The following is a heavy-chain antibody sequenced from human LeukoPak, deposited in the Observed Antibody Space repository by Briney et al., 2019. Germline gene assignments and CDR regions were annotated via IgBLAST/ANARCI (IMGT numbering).Heavy chain of an antibody. D-gene: IGHD6-13*01. V-gene: IGHV3-23*01. CDR2: ISASGGTT. J-gene: IGHJ1*01. CDR3: AKSSSSWYAEYFQH. Sequence: EGSLRLSCAASGFTFSSYAMTWVRQAPGKGLEWVSGISASGGTTYYTDSVKGRFTISRDNSKNTLYLQMNSLRAEDTAIYYCAKSSSSWYAEYFQHWGQGTLVTVSS. CDR1: GFTFSSYA.